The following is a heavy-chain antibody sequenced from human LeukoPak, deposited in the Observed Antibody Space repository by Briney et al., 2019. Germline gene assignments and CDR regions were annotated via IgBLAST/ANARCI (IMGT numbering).Heavy chain of an antibody. CDR1: GCSFGKYW. Sequence: GGSLRLSCVASGCSFGKYWMSWVRQAPGKGLEWVSFISSSSSYIYYADSVKGRFTISRDNAKNSLYLQMNSLRAEDTAVYYCASLGGAIFLFDYWGQGTLVTVSS. CDR3: ASLGGAIFLFDY. V-gene: IGHV3-21*01. CDR2: ISSSSSYI. J-gene: IGHJ4*02. D-gene: IGHD3-10*01.